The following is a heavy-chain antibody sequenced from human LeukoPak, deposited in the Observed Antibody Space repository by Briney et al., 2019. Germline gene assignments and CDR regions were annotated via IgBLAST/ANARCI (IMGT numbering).Heavy chain of an antibody. V-gene: IGHV3-53*01. CDR3: AKPAGIAPYGMDV. J-gene: IGHJ6*02. Sequence: GWSLRLSCAASRFTVSSNYMSWVRQAPGKGLEWVSASGSGGSTYYADSVKGRFTISRDNSKNTLYLQMNSLRAEDTAVYYCAKPAGIAPYGMDVWGQGTTVTVSS. CDR1: RFTVSSNY. D-gene: IGHD1-14*01. CDR2: SGSGGST.